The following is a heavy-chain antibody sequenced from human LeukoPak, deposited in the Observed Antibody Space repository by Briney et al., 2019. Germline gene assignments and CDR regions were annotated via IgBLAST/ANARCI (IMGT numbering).Heavy chain of an antibody. Sequence: ASVKVSCKASGGTFSSYAFSWVRQAPGQGLEWMGGIIPIVGTTNYAQMFQGRVTITADESTSTAYMELSSLRSEDTAVYYCARDNVEWELLFDYWGQGTLVTVSS. J-gene: IGHJ4*02. CDR2: IIPIVGTT. CDR1: GGTFSSYA. CDR3: ARDNVEWELLFDY. V-gene: IGHV1-69*13. D-gene: IGHD1-26*01.